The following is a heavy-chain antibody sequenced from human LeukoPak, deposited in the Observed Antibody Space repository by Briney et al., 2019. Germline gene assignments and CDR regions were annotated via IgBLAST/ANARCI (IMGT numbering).Heavy chain of an antibody. Sequence: GGSLRLSCAASGFTFSSYSMNWVRQAPGKGREWVSSISSSSSYIYYADSVKGRFTISRDNSKNTLYQQMNSLRAEDTAVYYCAKRTLTSHPYYFDYWGQGTLVTVSS. D-gene: IGHD4-17*01. V-gene: IGHV3-21*04. CDR3: AKRTLTSHPYYFDY. CDR2: ISSSSSYI. CDR1: GFTFSSYS. J-gene: IGHJ4*02.